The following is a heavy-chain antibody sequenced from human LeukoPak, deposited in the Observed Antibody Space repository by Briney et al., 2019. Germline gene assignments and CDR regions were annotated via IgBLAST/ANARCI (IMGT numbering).Heavy chain of an antibody. V-gene: IGHV3-43D*04. CDR3: AKDREVAGYYYYYGMDV. CDR2: ISWDGGST. J-gene: IGHJ6*04. Sequence: EVLRLSCAASGFTFDDYAMHWVRQAPGKGLEWVSLISWDGGSTYYADSVKGRFTISRDNSKNSLYLQMNSLRAEDTALYYCAKDREVAGYYYYYGMDVWGKGTTVTVSS. CDR1: GFTFDDYA. D-gene: IGHD2-15*01.